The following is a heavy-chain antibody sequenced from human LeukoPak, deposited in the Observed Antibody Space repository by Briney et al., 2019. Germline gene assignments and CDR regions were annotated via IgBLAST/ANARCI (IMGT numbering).Heavy chain of an antibody. CDR3: AKDGGSIVVVPAALRRDY. Sequence: GGSLRLSCAASGFTFSSYAMNWVRQAPGKGLEWVSAISGSGGSTYYADSVKGRFTISRDNSKNTLYLQMNSLRAEDTAVYYCAKDGGSIVVVPAALRRDYWGQGTLVTVSS. J-gene: IGHJ4*02. CDR1: GFTFSSYA. V-gene: IGHV3-23*01. D-gene: IGHD2-2*01. CDR2: ISGSGGST.